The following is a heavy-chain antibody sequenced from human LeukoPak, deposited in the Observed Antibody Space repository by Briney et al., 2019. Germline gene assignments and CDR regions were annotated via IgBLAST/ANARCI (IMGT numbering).Heavy chain of an antibody. J-gene: IGHJ4*02. CDR3: ARLILTGVPTRGYFDS. CDR1: GFFFAGYG. CDR2: ISLKEDDT. D-gene: IGHD3-9*01. Sequence: GGSLRLSCAVSGFFFAGYGMTWLRQAPGKGRECVPGISLKEDDTDYADSVGGRFTISRDNFQSSLYLEMNSLRAEDTAVYYCARLILTGVPTRGYFDSWGQGTLVTVSS. V-gene: IGHV3-23*01.